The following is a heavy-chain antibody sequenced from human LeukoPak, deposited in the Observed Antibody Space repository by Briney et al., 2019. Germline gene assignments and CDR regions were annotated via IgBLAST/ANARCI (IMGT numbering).Heavy chain of an antibody. CDR1: GGSISSYY. J-gene: IGHJ6*03. D-gene: IGHD3-3*01. CDR3: ARFARPDFRYYYYYMDV. V-gene: IGHV4-4*07. Sequence: PSETLSLTCTVSGGSISSYYWSWIRQPAGKGLEWIGRMHTCGSTNYNPSLKSRVTMSVDTSKNQFSLKLSSVTAADTAVYYCARFARPDFRYYYYYMDVWGKGTTVTVSS. CDR2: MHTCGST.